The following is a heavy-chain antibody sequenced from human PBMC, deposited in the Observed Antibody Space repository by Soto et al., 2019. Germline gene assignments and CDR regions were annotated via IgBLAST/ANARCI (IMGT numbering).Heavy chain of an antibody. J-gene: IGHJ6*02. CDR2: ISGSGNSA. Sequence: PGGSLRLSCAASGFTFSSYAMSWVRQAPGKGLEWVSSISGSGNSAYYADSVKGRFTISRDNSKNTLYLQMNSLRVEDTAVYYCAKGRGSGSSGSQRIYGMDVWGQGTTVTVSS. D-gene: IGHD3-10*01. V-gene: IGHV3-23*01. CDR1: GFTFSSYA. CDR3: AKGRGSGSSGSQRIYGMDV.